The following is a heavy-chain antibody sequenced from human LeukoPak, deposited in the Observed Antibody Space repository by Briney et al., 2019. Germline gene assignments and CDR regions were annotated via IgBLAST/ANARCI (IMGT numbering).Heavy chain of an antibody. CDR2: ISAYNGNT. V-gene: IGHV1-18*04. J-gene: IGHJ4*02. Sequence: ASVKVSCKASGYTFTGYYMHWVRQAPGQVLEWMGWISAYNGNTNYAQKLQGRVTMTTDTSTSTAYMELRSLRSDDTAVYYCARDFPSYYDSSGYFDYWGQGTLVTVSS. CDR3: ARDFPSYYDSSGYFDY. CDR1: GYTFTGYY. D-gene: IGHD3-22*01.